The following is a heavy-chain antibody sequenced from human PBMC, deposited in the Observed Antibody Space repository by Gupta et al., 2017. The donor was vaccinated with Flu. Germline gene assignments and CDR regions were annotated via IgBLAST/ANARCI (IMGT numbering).Heavy chain of an antibody. CDR2: ISWNSGSI. CDR3: AKDIGSSGWYHSTIYYYYGMDV. Sequence: WVSGISWNSGSIGYADSVKGRFTISRDNAKNSLYLQMNSLRAEDTALYYCAKDIGSSGWYHSTIYYYYGMDVWGQGTTVTVSS. V-gene: IGHV3-9*01. J-gene: IGHJ6*02. D-gene: IGHD6-19*01.